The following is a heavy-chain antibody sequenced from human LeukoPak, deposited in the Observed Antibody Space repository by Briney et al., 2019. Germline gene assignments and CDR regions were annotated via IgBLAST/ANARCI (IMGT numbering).Heavy chain of an antibody. CDR3: ARVEYDFWSGYYYDP. Sequence: PGGSLRLSCAASGFTFSSYWMSWVRQAPGKGLEWVANIKQDGSEKHYVDSVKGRFTISRDNAKNSLYLQMNSLRAEDTAVYYCARVEYDFWSGYYYDPWGQGTLVTVSS. V-gene: IGHV3-7*01. CDR2: IKQDGSEK. CDR1: GFTFSSYW. J-gene: IGHJ5*02. D-gene: IGHD3-3*01.